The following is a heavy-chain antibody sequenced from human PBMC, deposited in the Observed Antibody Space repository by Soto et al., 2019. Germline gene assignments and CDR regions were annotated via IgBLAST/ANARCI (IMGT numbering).Heavy chain of an antibody. Sequence: QVQLVQSGAEVKKSGSSVKVSCKASGGTLSSYDFNWVRQAPGQGLEWMGGIIPLFGTANYAQKFQGRFTINADDSMSTAYMELSSLTSEDTAVYYCARRGVVPAAIIYCYGMDVWGQGTTVTVSS. CDR1: GGTLSSYD. J-gene: IGHJ6*02. D-gene: IGHD2-2*01. CDR2: IIPLFGTA. CDR3: ARRGVVPAAIIYCYGMDV. V-gene: IGHV1-69*01.